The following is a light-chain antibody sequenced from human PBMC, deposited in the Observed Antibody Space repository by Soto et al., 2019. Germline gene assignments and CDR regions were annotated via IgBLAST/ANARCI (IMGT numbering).Light chain of an antibody. Sequence: VVTQSPASLSVSPGDRVTISCRAGPISSNLAWHQQRPGQAPRLLIYGASVRATGVPARFSGSGSGTEFTLTINSLQSEDYAVYFCQQRSNWPPTFGGGTKVDIK. J-gene: IGKJ4*01. CDR1: PISSN. V-gene: IGKV3-15*01. CDR2: GAS. CDR3: QQRSNWPPT.